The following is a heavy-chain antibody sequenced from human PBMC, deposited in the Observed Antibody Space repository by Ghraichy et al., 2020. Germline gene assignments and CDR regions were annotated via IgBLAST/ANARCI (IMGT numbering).Heavy chain of an antibody. D-gene: IGHD6-19*01. Sequence: GGSLRLSCAASGFIFSKYWMHWVRQAPGKGLMWLSRINSDGSDTTEVDSVRGRFTISRDNTKSTLYLQMNSLGAEDTAVYYCARGRIKSSHFDYWGQGALVTVSS. CDR1: GFIFSKYW. J-gene: IGHJ4*02. CDR3: ARGRIKSSHFDY. V-gene: IGHV3-74*03. CDR2: INSDGSDT.